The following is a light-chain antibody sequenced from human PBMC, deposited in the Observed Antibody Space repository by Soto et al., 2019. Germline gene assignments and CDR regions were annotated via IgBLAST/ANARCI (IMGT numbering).Light chain of an antibody. CDR3: QAWDSNTVI. J-gene: IGLJ2*01. CDR2: RDT. Sequence: SYELTQPPSVSVSPGQTATIICSGDKLGEKYASWYQQKPGQSPVLVIYRDTKRPSGIPERLSGSNSGNTATLTINVTQAMDEADYYCQAWDSNTVILGGGTKLTVL. CDR1: KLGEKY. V-gene: IGLV3-1*01.